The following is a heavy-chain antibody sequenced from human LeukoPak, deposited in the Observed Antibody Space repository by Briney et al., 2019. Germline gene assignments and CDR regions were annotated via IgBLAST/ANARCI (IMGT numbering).Heavy chain of an antibody. V-gene: IGHV3-23*01. D-gene: IGHD6-19*01. CDR2: VCGSGVST. Sequence: GGSLRLSCAASGFTFSSYAMSWVRQAPGKGLEWVAGVCGSGVSTSYADSVKGRFIVSRENSKNTLYLQMNSLRGEDTAVYYCAKGKYSSGWYGDYWGEGTLVTVSS. J-gene: IGHJ4*02. CDR3: AKGKYSSGWYGDY. CDR1: GFTFSSYA.